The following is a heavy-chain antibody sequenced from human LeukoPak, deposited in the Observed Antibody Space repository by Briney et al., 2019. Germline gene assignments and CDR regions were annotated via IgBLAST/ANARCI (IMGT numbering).Heavy chain of an antibody. CDR3: ARVATYDYVWGSYRYTVDY. V-gene: IGHV4-34*01. Sequence: PSETLSLTCAVYGGSFSGYYWSWIRQPPGKGLEWIGEINHSGSTNYNPSLKSRVTISVDTSKNQFSLKLSSVTAADTAVYYCARVATYDYVWGSYRYTVDYWGQGTLVTVSS. D-gene: IGHD3-16*02. J-gene: IGHJ4*02. CDR2: INHSGST. CDR1: GGSFSGYY.